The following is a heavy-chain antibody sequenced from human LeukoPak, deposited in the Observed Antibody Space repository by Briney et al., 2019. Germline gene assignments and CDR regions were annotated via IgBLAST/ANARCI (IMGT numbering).Heavy chain of an antibody. CDR1: GGSISSGSYY. D-gene: IGHD3-10*01. V-gene: IGHV4-61*02. Sequence: PSQTLSPTCTVSGGSISSGSYYWSWIRQPAGKGLEWIGRIYTSGSTNYNPSLKSRVTISVDTSKNQFSLKLSSVTAADTAVYYCAREVGDYYGLFRGQGTLVTVSS. CDR3: AREVGDYYGLF. CDR2: IYTSGST. J-gene: IGHJ4*02.